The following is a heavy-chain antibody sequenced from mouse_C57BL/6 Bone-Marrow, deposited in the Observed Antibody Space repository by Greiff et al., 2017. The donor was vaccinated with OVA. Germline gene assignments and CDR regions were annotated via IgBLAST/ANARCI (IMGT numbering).Heavy chain of an antibody. CDR1: GYTFTSYW. V-gene: IGHV1-64*01. Sequence: QVQLQQPGAELVKPGASVKLSCKASGYTFTSYWMHWVKQRPGQGLEWIGMIHPNSGSTNYNEKFKSKATLTVDKSSSTAYMQLSSLPSEDSAVYYCARSGLLLSYFDYWGQGTTLTVSS. J-gene: IGHJ2*01. CDR3: ARSGLLLSYFDY. D-gene: IGHD1-1*01. CDR2: IHPNSGST.